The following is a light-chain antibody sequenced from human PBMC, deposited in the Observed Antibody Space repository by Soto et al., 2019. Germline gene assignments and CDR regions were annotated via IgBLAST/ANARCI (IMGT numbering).Light chain of an antibody. CDR1: QSVTSSY. V-gene: IGKV3-20*01. CDR2: GAS. CDR3: QQYGSSPVT. J-gene: IGKJ3*01. Sequence: EIVLTQSPGTLSLSPGVRATLTCRASQSVTSSYLAWYQQKPGQAPRLLMYGASSRATGIPDRFSGSGSGTDFTLTISRLEPEDFAVYYCQQYGSSPVTFGPGTKVDIK.